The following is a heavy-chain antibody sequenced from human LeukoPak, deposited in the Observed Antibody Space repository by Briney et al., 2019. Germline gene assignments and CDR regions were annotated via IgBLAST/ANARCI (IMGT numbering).Heavy chain of an antibody. Sequence: GRSLRLSCAASGFTFNDYSMHWVRQAPGKGLEWVSGISWNSGSIGYADSVKGRFSISRDNAKNSLYLQMDSLNPEDTAVYYCAKGLLLSQGYYYYGMDVLGQGTTVTVSS. CDR1: GFTFNDYS. CDR3: AKGLLLSQGYYYYGMDV. CDR2: ISWNSGSI. V-gene: IGHV3-9*01. D-gene: IGHD3-10*01. J-gene: IGHJ6*02.